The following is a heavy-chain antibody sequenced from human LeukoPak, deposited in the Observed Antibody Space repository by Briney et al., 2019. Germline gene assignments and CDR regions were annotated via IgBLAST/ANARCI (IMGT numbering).Heavy chain of an antibody. J-gene: IGHJ5*02. D-gene: IGHD5-24*01. CDR2: ISAGGDTI. CDR3: ARAPLVLQFRWWFDP. Sequence: PGGSLTLSCAASGCTFSRYDMNWGRHPPGKGQEWISYISAGGDTIYYADSGKGRFTISRGNAKNSLYLQMNSLRAEDKAVYHCARAPLVLQFRWWFDPWGQGTLVIVSS. V-gene: IGHV3-48*03. CDR1: GCTFSRYD.